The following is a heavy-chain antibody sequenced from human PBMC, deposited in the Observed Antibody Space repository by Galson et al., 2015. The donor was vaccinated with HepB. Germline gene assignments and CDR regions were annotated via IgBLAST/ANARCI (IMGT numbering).Heavy chain of an antibody. J-gene: IGHJ3*02. D-gene: IGHD3-10*01. CDR1: GFTLSSSG. Sequence: ALRLAGAAPGFTLSSSGRHGVGQAPGVGLEGGAVISYDGSNKYYADSVKGRFTISRDNAKNTLYLQMNSLRAEDTAVYYCARGEVLLWFGEQEAFDIWGQGTMVTVSS. CDR3: ARGEVLLWFGEQEAFDI. V-gene: IGHV3-30*03. CDR2: ISYDGSNK.